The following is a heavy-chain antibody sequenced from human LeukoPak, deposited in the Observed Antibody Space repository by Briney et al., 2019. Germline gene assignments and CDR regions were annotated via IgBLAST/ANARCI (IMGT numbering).Heavy chain of an antibody. J-gene: IGHJ3*02. V-gene: IGHV3-7*01. CDR2: IDQHGSQK. CDR3: ARGDFSDYGNYVDAFDI. CDR1: GFTFNNYW. D-gene: IGHD4-17*01. Sequence: GGSLRLSXAASGFTFNNYWMSWVRQAPGKGLEWVANIDQHGSQKFCVDSVKGRFTISRDNTKNSLYLQMNSLKAEDTAVYYCARGDFSDYGNYVDAFDIWGQGTMVTVSS.